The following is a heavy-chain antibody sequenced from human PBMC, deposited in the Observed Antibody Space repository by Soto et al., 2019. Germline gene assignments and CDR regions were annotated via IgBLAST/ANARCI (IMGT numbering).Heavy chain of an antibody. D-gene: IGHD2-21*02. J-gene: IGHJ5*02. V-gene: IGHV1-69*01. CDR2: VIPIFGKA. CDR3: ARDLEYCGGDSYGWFDP. Sequence: QVQLVQSGAEVKKPGSSVKGSCKASGGTFSSYAISWVRQAPGQGLEWRGGVIPIFGKANYAQKFHGRVTITAHESTSTAYMELSSLRSEDTAMYYCARDLEYCGGDSYGWFDPWGKGTLVTVSS. CDR1: GGTFSSYA.